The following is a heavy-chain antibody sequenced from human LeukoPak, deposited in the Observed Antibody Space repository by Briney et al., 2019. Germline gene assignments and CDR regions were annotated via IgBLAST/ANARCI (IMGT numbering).Heavy chain of an antibody. CDR1: GGSISSSSYS. Sequence: SETLSLTCTVSGGSISSSSYSWGWIRQPPGKWLEWIGNIFYSGSTYYNPSLKSRVTISVDTSKNLFSLKLNSVTAADTAVYYCARLWFGANYFDYWGQGTLVTVSS. J-gene: IGHJ4*02. CDR3: ARLWFGANYFDY. V-gene: IGHV4-39*01. D-gene: IGHD3-10*01. CDR2: IFYSGST.